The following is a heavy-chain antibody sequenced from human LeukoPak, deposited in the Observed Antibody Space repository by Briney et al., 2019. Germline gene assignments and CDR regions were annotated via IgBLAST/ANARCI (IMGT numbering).Heavy chain of an antibody. Sequence: ASVKVSCKASGGTSSSYAISWVRQAPGQGLEWIGRIIPILGIANYAQKFQGRVTITADKSTSTAYMELSSLRSEDTAVYYCARGGGYSYGYFDYWGQGTLVTVSS. CDR1: GGTSSSYA. CDR2: IIPILGIA. V-gene: IGHV1-69*04. J-gene: IGHJ4*02. D-gene: IGHD5-18*01. CDR3: ARGGGYSYGYFDY.